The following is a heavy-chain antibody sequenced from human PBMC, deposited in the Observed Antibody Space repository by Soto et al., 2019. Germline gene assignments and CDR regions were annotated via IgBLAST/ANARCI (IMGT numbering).Heavy chain of an antibody. CDR1: GFTISSNA. Sequence: EVQLLESGGGLVQPGGSLRLSCAASGFTISSNAMYWVRQAPGKGLEWVSAISDRGDTTHYADSVKGRFTISRDTSKNTLYLQLNALRADDTAVYYCVKDKPGTTSFDYWGQGTLVTVSS. CDR3: VKDKPGTTSFDY. V-gene: IGHV3-23*01. D-gene: IGHD1-1*01. J-gene: IGHJ4*02. CDR2: ISDRGDTT.